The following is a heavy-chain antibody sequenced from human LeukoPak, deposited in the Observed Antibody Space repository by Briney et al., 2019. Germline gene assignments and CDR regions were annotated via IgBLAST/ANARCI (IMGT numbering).Heavy chain of an antibody. J-gene: IGHJ4*02. Sequence: ASVKVSCKASGYTFTSYDINWVRQATGQGREWMGWMNPNSGNTGYAQNFQGRVTITRNTSISTTYMELSRLRSEDTAVYYCARGPIRFLEWLHYFDYWGQGTLVTVSS. CDR3: ARGPIRFLEWLHYFDY. V-gene: IGHV1-8*03. CDR1: GYTFTSYD. CDR2: MNPNSGNT. D-gene: IGHD3-3*01.